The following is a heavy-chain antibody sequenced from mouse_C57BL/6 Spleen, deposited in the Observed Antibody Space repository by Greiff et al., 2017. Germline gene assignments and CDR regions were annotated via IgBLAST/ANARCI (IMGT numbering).Heavy chain of an antibody. J-gene: IGHJ2*01. Sequence: VNVVESGAELVKPGASVKMSCKASGYTFTSYWITWVKQRPGQGLEWIGDIYPGSGSTNYNEKFKSKATLTVDTSSSTAYMQLSSLTSEDSAVYYCARDSSGSSYYFDYWGQGTTLTVSS. V-gene: IGHV1-55*01. CDR2: IYPGSGST. CDR1: GYTFTSYW. D-gene: IGHD3-2*02. CDR3: ARDSSGSSYYFDY.